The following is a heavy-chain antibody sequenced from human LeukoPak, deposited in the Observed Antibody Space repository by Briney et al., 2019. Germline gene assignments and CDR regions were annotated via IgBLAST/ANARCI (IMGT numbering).Heavy chain of an antibody. CDR3: ARCSSGSLIFDY. V-gene: IGHV3-21*01. CDR1: GFTFSSYS. CDR2: ISSSSSYI. Sequence: GGSLRHSCAASGFTFSSYSMNWVRQAPGKGLEWVSSISSSSSYIYYADSVKGRFTISRDNAKNSLYLQMNSLRAEDTAVYYCARCSSGSLIFDYSGQGTLVTVSS. D-gene: IGHD6-19*01. J-gene: IGHJ4*02.